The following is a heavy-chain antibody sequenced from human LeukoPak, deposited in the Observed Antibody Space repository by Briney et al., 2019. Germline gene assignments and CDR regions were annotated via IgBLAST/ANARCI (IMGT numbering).Heavy chain of an antibody. V-gene: IGHV1-2*06. J-gene: IGHJ4*02. CDR2: INPNSGGT. Sequence: GASVKVSCKASGYTFTGYYMHWVRQAPGQGLEWMGRINPNSGGTNYAQKFQGRVTMTRDTSISTAYMELSRLRSDDTAVYYCARIKYYYDSSGYPTYFDYWGQGTLVTVSS. CDR1: GYTFTGYY. CDR3: ARIKYYYDSSGYPTYFDY. D-gene: IGHD3-22*01.